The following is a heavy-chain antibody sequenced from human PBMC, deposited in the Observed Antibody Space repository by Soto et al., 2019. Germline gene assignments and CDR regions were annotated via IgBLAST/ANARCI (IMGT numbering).Heavy chain of an antibody. J-gene: IGHJ6*02. D-gene: IGHD1-26*01. CDR3: ARDRGVGATNGNSYYYGMDV. Sequence: SRVTISVDTSKNQFSLKLSSVTAADTAVYYCARDRGVGATNGNSYYYGMDVWGQGTTVTVSS. V-gene: IGHV4-59*01.